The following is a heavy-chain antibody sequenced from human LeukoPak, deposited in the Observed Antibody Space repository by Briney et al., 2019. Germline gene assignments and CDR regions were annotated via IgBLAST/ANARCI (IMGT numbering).Heavy chain of an antibody. CDR3: ARDGVAELMSALDY. CDR1: GFTFSSYS. Sequence: PGGSLRLSCAASGFTFSSYSMNWVRQAPGKGLEWVSFISSSSTYIYYADSLKGRFTISRDNAKNSLYLQMNSLRAEDTAVYYCARDGVAELMSALDYWGQGILVTVSS. D-gene: IGHD1-26*01. J-gene: IGHJ4*02. V-gene: IGHV3-21*06. CDR2: ISSSSTYI.